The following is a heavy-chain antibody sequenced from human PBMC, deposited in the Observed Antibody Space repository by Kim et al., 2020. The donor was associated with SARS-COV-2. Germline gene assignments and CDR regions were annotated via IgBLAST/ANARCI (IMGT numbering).Heavy chain of an antibody. CDR1: GFTLSIYS. CDR2: ISGSGTIT. J-gene: IGHJ3*02. V-gene: IGHV3-48*03. Sequence: LSLTCATSGFTLSIYSMNWVRQSPGKGLEWVSHISGSGTITKHADSVRGRFTISRDNAKNSLFLQMNGLRAEDTAVYYCVRENHWAFDIWGQGTVVTVSS. CDR3: VRENHWAFDI.